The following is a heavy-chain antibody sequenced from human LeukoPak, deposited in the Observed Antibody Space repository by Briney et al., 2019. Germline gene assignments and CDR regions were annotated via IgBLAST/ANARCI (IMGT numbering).Heavy chain of an antibody. V-gene: IGHV3-11*01. CDR3: ARTTVTTYNWFDP. D-gene: IGHD4-17*01. J-gene: IGHJ5*02. Sequence: PGGSLRLSCAASGFTFSDYYMSWIRQAPGKGLEWVSYISSSGSTIYYADSVKGRFTISRDNAKNSLYLQMNSLRAEDTAVYYCARTTVTTYNWFDPWGQGTLVTVSS. CDR2: ISSSGSTI. CDR1: GFTFSDYY.